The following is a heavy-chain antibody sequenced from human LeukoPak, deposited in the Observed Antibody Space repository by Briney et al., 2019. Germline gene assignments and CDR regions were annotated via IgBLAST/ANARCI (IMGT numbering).Heavy chain of an antibody. J-gene: IGHJ4*02. D-gene: IGHD3-9*01. CDR2: IYSGGTT. CDR3: ARPGYDILTGYSIPFDY. V-gene: IGHV3-53*01. Sequence: GGSLRLSCAASGFTVSSNYMSWVRQAPGKRLEWVSVIYSGGTTYYADSVKGRFTISRDNSKNTLYLQMNSLRAEDTAVYYCARPGYDILTGYSIPFDYWGQGTLVTVSS. CDR1: GFTVSSNY.